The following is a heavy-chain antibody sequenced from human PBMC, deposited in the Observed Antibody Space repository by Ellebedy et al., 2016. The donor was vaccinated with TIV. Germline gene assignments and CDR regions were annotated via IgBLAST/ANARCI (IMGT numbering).Heavy chain of an antibody. V-gene: IGHV4-39*01. CDR2: ICYRVNT. CDR3: ASLDVAVANWFDP. CDR1: GASIDSGRYC. Sequence: MPGGSLRLSCNVSGASIDSGRYCWAWIRQSPGKGLAWIGNICYRVNTYYNPSLKSRVIISADTSKNLFSLRLSSVTAADTAVYYCASLDVAVANWFDPWGHGTLVTVSS. J-gene: IGHJ5*02. D-gene: IGHD3-10*02.